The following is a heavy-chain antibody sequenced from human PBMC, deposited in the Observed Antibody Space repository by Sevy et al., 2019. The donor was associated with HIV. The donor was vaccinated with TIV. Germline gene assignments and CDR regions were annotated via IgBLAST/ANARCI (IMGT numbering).Heavy chain of an antibody. V-gene: IGHV3-48*03. CDR2: ISSSGSTV. Sequence: GGSLRLSCAASGFTFSSYEMNWVRQAPGKGLEWVSYISSSGSTVYYADSVKGRFTISRDNAKNSLYLQMNSQRAEDTAVYYCARGGRQQLVLGAFDIWGNGKMVTVS. CDR1: GFTFSSYE. J-gene: IGHJ3*02. CDR3: ARGGRQQLVLGAFDI. D-gene: IGHD6-13*01.